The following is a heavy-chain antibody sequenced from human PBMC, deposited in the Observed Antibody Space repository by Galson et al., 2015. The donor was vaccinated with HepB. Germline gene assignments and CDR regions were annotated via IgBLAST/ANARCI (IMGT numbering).Heavy chain of an antibody. CDR3: ANVGYCSGGSCYSGAW. CDR2: ISDSGDNT. CDR1: GFTFSSYA. D-gene: IGHD2-15*01. J-gene: IGHJ4*02. V-gene: IGHV3-23*01. Sequence: SLRLSCAASGFTFSSYAMHWVRQGPGKGLEWVSGISDSGDNTYYADSVQGRFTISRDNSKNTLYLQMNSLRAEDTAVYYCANVGYCSGGSCYSGAWWGQGTLVTVSS.